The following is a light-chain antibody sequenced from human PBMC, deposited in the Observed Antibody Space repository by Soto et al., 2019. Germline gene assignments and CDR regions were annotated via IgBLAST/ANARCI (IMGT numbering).Light chain of an antibody. J-gene: IGKJ1*01. V-gene: IGKV1-5*03. CDR3: QHPRT. CDR2: KAS. Sequence: DIQMTQSPSTLSASVGDRVTITCRASQSISSWLAWYQQKPGKAPKLLIYKASSLESGVPSRFSGSGSGTEFTLTISSLQPDDFATYYCQHPRTFGQGTKVDI. CDR1: QSISSW.